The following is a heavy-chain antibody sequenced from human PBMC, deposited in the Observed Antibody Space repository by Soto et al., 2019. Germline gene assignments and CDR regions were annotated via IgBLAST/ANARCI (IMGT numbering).Heavy chain of an antibody. CDR2: IYPGDSDT. Sequence: GEDLKISCKGSGYSFIRYWIGRVRQMPGKGLEWMGIIYPGDSDTRYSPSFQGQVTISADKSISTAYLQWSSLKASDTAMYYCARSYSSSLPPYYMDVWGKG. D-gene: IGHD6-13*01. V-gene: IGHV5-51*01. CDR1: GYSFIRYW. J-gene: IGHJ6*03. CDR3: ARSYSSSLPPYYMDV.